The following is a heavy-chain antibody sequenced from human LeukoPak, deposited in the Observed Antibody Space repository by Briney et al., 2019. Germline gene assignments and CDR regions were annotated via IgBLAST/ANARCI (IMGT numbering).Heavy chain of an antibody. CDR3: TRENRPFCPFAY. V-gene: IGHV4-34*01. J-gene: IGHJ4*02. CDR1: GGAFSGYY. CDR2: INHSGST. Sequence: PSETLSLTCAVYGGAFSGYYWSGIRQPPGKGLEWIGEINHSGSTNYNPSLKSRVTISVDTSKKQFSLKLNSVTAADTAVYYCTRENRPFCPFAYWGQGVLVTVSS. D-gene: IGHD2/OR15-2a*01.